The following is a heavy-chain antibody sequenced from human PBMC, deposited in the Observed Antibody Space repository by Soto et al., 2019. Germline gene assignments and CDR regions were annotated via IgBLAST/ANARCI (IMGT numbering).Heavy chain of an antibody. D-gene: IGHD5-18*01. Sequence: SETLSLTCAVYGGSFSGYYWSWIRQPPGKGLEWIGEINHSGSTNYNPSLKSRVTISVDTSKNQFSLKLSSVTAADTAVYYCARGGKGGAMVTSRFDYYGMDVWGQGSTVT. CDR1: GGSFSGYY. CDR2: INHSGST. CDR3: ARGGKGGAMVTSRFDYYGMDV. J-gene: IGHJ6*02. V-gene: IGHV4-34*01.